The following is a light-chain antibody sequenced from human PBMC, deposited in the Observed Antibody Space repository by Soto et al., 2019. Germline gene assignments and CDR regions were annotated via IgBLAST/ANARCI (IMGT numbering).Light chain of an antibody. Sequence: DIQMTQSPSSLAASVGDSVTITCRASQSVNKYLHWYQHKPGKASRLLIYGASSLQSGVPTRFSGSGAGTYFTLTISSLQHEDFATYYCQQTYSNPGTFGRGTSVEIK. J-gene: IGKJ1*01. CDR3: QQTYSNPGT. CDR1: QSVNKY. V-gene: IGKV1-39*01. CDR2: GAS.